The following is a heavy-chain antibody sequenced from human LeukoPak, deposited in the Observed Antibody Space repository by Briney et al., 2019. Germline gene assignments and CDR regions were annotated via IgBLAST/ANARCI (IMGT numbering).Heavy chain of an antibody. CDR1: GFTVSSNY. Sequence: GGSLRLSCAASGFTVSSNYMSWVCQGPGKGLEWVSVIYSGGSTYYADSVKGRFTISRDNSKNTLYLQMNSLRAEDTAVYYCARQNYYDSSGPEGYFDYWGQGTLVTVSS. V-gene: IGHV3-66*04. CDR3: ARQNYYDSSGPEGYFDY. CDR2: IYSGGST. D-gene: IGHD3-22*01. J-gene: IGHJ4*02.